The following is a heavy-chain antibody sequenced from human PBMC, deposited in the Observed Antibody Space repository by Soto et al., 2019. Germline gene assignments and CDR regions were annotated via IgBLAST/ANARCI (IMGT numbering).Heavy chain of an antibody. CDR2: ISGSGGST. V-gene: IGHV3-23*01. CDR3: AKGTGQWLTPRPFDY. D-gene: IGHD6-19*01. J-gene: IGHJ4*02. CDR1: GFTFSSYA. Sequence: GGSLRLSCAASGFTFSSYAMSWVRQAPGKGLEWVSAISGSGGSTYYADSVKGRFTISRDNSKNTLYLQMNSLRAEDTAVYYCAKGTGQWLTPRPFDYWGQGTLVTVSS.